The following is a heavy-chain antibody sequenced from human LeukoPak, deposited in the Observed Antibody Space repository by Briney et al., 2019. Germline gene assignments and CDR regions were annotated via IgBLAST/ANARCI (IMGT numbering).Heavy chain of an antibody. CDR3: GRHFPETGRDEQPLEY. D-gene: IGHD3-10*01. Sequence: PSETLSLTCTVSGGSISSSDSYWAWVHQPPGKGLEWIGSICFSRTTYYNPSLKSRVTMSIDTSKNHFSLKVASVTAADTAVYYCGRHFPETGRDEQPLEYWGQGSLFTVSS. CDR2: ICFSRTT. V-gene: IGHV4-39*01. J-gene: IGHJ4*02. CDR1: GGSISSSDSY.